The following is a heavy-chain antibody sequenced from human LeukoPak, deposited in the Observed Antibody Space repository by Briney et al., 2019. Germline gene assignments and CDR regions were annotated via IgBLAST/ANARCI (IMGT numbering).Heavy chain of an antibody. CDR2: VSAYNGNT. Sequence: ASVKVSCKASGYTFTSYCISWVRQAPGQGLEWMGWVSAYNGNTNYAQKLQGRVTMTTDTSTSTAYMELRSLRSDDTAVYYCARDDWNDRAFDIWGQGTMVTVSS. V-gene: IGHV1-18*01. CDR3: ARDDWNDRAFDI. CDR1: GYTFTSYC. J-gene: IGHJ3*02. D-gene: IGHD1-1*01.